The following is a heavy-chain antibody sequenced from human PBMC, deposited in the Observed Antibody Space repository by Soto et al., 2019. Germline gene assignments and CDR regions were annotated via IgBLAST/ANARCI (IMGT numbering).Heavy chain of an antibody. J-gene: IGHJ4*02. D-gene: IGHD1-26*01. CDR3: ARKWGGSLDY. CDR2: IYYSGST. Sequence: SETLSLTCTVSGGSISSYYWSWIRQPPGKGLEWIGYIYYSGSTNYNPSLKSRVTISVDTSKNQFSLKLSPVTAADTAVYYCARKWGGSLDYWGQGTLVTVSS. V-gene: IGHV4-59*01. CDR1: GGSISSYY.